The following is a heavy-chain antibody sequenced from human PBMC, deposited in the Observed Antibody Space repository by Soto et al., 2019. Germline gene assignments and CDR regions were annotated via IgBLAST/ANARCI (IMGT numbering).Heavy chain of an antibody. CDR3: AKALAGGGYYYYYGMDV. J-gene: IGHJ6*02. D-gene: IGHD2-15*01. CDR1: GFTFSSYA. CDR2: VSGSGGST. Sequence: GGSLRLSCAASGFTFSSYAMNWVRQAPGKGLEWVSAVSGSGGSTYFADSVKGRFTISRDNSKNTLYLQMNSLRAEDTAVYYCAKALAGGGYYYYYGMDVWGQGTTVTVSS. V-gene: IGHV3-23*01.